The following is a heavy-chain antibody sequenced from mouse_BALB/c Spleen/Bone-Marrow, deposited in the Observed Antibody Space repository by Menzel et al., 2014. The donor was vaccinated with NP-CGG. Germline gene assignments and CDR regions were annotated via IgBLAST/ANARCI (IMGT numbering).Heavy chain of an antibody. V-gene: IGHV14-3*02. Sequence: EVKLVESGAELVKPGASVKLSCTASGFNIKDTYMHWVKQRPGQGLEWIGRIDPANGNTKYDPKFQGKATITADTSSNTAYLHLSSLTSEDTAVYYCARWEYYAMDYWGQGTSVTVTS. CDR3: ARWEYYAMDY. CDR1: GFNIKDTY. J-gene: IGHJ4*01. D-gene: IGHD4-1*01. CDR2: IDPANGNT.